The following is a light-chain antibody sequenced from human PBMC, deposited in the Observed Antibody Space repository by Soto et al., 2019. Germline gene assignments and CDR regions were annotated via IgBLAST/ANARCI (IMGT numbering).Light chain of an antibody. CDR2: GAS. Sequence: EVVLTQSPATLSLSPGERATLSCRASQSVSTYLAWYQQKPGQPPRLLIYGASNRATGTPARFSGSGSGTDFTLTISSLESEDFAVYYCHQRSNWPPFTFGPGTKVEIK. J-gene: IGKJ3*01. CDR1: QSVSTY. CDR3: HQRSNWPPFT. V-gene: IGKV3-11*01.